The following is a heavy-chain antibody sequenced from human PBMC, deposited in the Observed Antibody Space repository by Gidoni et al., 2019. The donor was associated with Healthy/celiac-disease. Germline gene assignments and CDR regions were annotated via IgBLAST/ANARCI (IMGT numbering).Heavy chain of an antibody. V-gene: IGHV1-2*04. CDR3: ARSILLWFGELSRDYGMDV. J-gene: IGHJ6*02. CDR2: INPNSGGT. Sequence: QVQLVQSGAEVKKPGASVKVSCKASGYTFTGYYMHWVRQAPGQGLEWMGWINPNSGGTNYAQKFQGWVTMTWDTSISTAYMELSRLRSDDTAVYYCARSILLWFGELSRDYGMDVWGQGTTVTVSS. CDR1: GYTFTGYY. D-gene: IGHD3-10*01.